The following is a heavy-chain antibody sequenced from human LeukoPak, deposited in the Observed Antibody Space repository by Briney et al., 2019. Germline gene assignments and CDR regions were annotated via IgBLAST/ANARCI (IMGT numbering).Heavy chain of an antibody. J-gene: IGHJ4*02. D-gene: IGHD4-11*01. CDR1: GYTFTGYY. CDR3: ATGDYSNYEGGDY. Sequence: ASVKVSCKASGYTFTGYYMHWVRQAPGQGLEWMGRVDPEDGETIYAEKFQGGVTITADTSTDTAYIELSSLRSEDTAVYYCATGDYSNYEGGDYWGQGTLVTVSS. CDR2: VDPEDGET. V-gene: IGHV1-69-2*01.